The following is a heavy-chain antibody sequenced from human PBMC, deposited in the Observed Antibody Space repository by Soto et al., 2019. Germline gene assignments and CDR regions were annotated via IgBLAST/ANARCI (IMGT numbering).Heavy chain of an antibody. CDR3: GRGGDPEY. D-gene: IGHD3-16*01. J-gene: IGHJ4*02. V-gene: IGHV3-74*01. CDR1: GFKFDYYW. CDR2: LQTDGSHP. Sequence: EVHLVASGGGLVQPGGSLRLSCVASGFKFDYYWMHWVRQAPGEGLMWVSRLQTDGSHPDYAASVKGRFTISRDNAKNTLYLQMNDRRVEATSVYYCGRGGDPEYWGQGTLVTVSS.